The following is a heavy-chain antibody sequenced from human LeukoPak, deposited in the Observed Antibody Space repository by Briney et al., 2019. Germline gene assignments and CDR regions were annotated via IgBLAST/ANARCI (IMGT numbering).Heavy chain of an antibody. Sequence: PGGSLRLSCAASGFTVSSNYMSWVRQAPGKGLEWVSVIYSGGSTYYADSVKGRFTISRDNSKNTLYLQMNSLRAEDTAVYYCARDAVVEMATIPYYYYYYMDVWGKGTTVTVSS. CDR1: GFTVSSNY. J-gene: IGHJ6*03. CDR2: IYSGGST. CDR3: ARDAVVEMATIPYYYYYYMDV. D-gene: IGHD5-24*01. V-gene: IGHV3-53*01.